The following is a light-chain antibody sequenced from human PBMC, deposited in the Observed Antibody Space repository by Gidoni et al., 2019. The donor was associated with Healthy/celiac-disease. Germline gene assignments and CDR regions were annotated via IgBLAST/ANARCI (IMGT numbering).Light chain of an antibody. J-gene: IGLJ2*01. CDR2: EVR. Sequence: QSALTQPASASGSPGQSITISCTGTSSDVGGYNYVYLYQQHPGNAPKLIIYEVRNRPSGVSNRVSGSKSGNTASLTISGLQAEDEADYYCSSYTSSSTVVFGGGTKLTVL. CDR1: SSDVGGYNY. V-gene: IGLV2-14*01. CDR3: SSYTSSSTVV.